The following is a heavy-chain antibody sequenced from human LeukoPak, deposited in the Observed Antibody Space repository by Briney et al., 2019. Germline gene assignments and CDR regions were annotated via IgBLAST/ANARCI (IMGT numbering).Heavy chain of an antibody. CDR2: FSATDAST. CDR1: GFSFSNYA. V-gene: IGHV3-23*01. J-gene: IGHJ5*02. Sequence: PGGSLRLSCAASGFSFSNYALSWVLLGPGKGLEWVSGFSATDASTQYADSVKGRFTISRDNSQNTLFLQMNSLRAEDTAIYYCAKESPVAATGRSWFDPWGQGTLVTVSS. D-gene: IGHD6-13*01. CDR3: AKESPVAATGRSWFDP.